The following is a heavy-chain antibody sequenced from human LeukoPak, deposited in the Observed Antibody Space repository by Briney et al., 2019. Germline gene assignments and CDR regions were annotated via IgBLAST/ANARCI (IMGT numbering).Heavy chain of an antibody. J-gene: IGHJ5*02. D-gene: IGHD3-3*01. CDR2: INHSGST. Sequence: PSETLSLTCAVYGGSFSGYYWSWIRQPPGKGLEWIGEINHSGSTNYNPSLKSRVTISVDTSKNQFSLKLSSVTGADTAVYYCARRPYDFWSGYLRPNWFDPWGQGTLVTVSS. CDR1: GGSFSGYY. CDR3: ARRPYDFWSGYLRPNWFDP. V-gene: IGHV4-34*01.